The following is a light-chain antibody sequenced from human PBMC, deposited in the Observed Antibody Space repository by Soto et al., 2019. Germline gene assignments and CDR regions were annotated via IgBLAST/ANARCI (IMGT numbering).Light chain of an antibody. CDR2: VNSDGSH. J-gene: IGLJ3*02. CDR1: TGHSNYA. CDR3: QTWASGIRV. V-gene: IGLV4-69*01. Sequence: QSVLTQSPSASASLGASVKLTCTLTTGHSNYAIAWHQQQPEKGPRYLMKVNSDGSHIKGDGIPDRFSGSSSGAERYLTISILQSEDEADYYCQTWASGIRVFGGGTQLTVL.